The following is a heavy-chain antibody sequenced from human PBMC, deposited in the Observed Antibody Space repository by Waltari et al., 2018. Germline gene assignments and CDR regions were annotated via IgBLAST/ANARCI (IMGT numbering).Heavy chain of an antibody. V-gene: IGHV4-4*07. J-gene: IGHJ1*01. CDR1: GVSISDYY. Sequence: QVQLQESGPRLVEPWETLSLTCRISGVSISDYYWSWIPQPAGKGLEFIGRVYTTGTTDYNPSFRSRATVSVDKSKNHFSLSLTSVTAADTAIYYCARGYSDDGGEYFQHWGQGTLVTVSS. CDR3: ARGYSDDGGEYFQH. D-gene: IGHD3-16*01. CDR2: VYTTGTT.